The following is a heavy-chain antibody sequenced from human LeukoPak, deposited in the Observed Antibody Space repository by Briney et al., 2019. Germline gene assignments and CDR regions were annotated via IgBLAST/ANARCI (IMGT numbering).Heavy chain of an antibody. CDR2: IRYDGTSE. Sequence: PGGSLRLSCAASGFTFSNYGMHWVRQAPGKGLEWVAFIRYDGTSEYYADSVKGRFTISRDNSKNTLYLQMNSLRAEDTAVYYCARENRGSYRSYYFDYWGQGTLVTVSS. V-gene: IGHV3-30*02. CDR3: ARENRGSYRSYYFDY. D-gene: IGHD3-16*02. CDR1: GFTFSNYG. J-gene: IGHJ4*02.